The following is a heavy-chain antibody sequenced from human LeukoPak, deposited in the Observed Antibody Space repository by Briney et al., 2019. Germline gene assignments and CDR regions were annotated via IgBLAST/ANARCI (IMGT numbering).Heavy chain of an antibody. V-gene: IGHV3-23*01. CDR1: GFTFNSYA. D-gene: IGHD1-1*01. CDR2: ISGASGAT. J-gene: IGHJ5*02. CDR3: ARVHPDNNDEYNWFDP. Sequence: PGGSLRLSCAASGFTFNSYAMTWVRQAAGRGLEWVSTISGASGATYYAESVEGRLSISRDDSKNTLYLQMTSLRVEDTAVYFCARVHPDNNDEYNWFDPWGQGTHVTVSS.